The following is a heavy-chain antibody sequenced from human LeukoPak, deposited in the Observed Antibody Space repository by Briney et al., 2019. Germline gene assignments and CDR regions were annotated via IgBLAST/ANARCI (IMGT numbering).Heavy chain of an antibody. CDR2: ISFGGSHE. CDR3: ARNDYGQYYFDY. V-gene: IGHV3-30-3*01. J-gene: IGHJ4*02. Sequence: GGSLRLSCGASGFTFRNYAMHWVRQAPGKGLEWVAAISFGGSHEHYADSVEGRFTISRDNSKNMVYLQMDRLRAEDTTVYYCARNDYGQYYFDYWGQGALVTVSS. D-gene: IGHD4-17*01. CDR1: GFTFRNYA.